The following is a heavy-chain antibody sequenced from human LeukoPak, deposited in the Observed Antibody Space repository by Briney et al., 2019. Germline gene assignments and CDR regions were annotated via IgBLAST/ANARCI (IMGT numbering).Heavy chain of an antibody. D-gene: IGHD5-18*01. J-gene: IGHJ4*02. CDR1: GFTFSSYA. V-gene: IGHV3-23*01. CDR3: AKGSQDIQLWLLEFDY. CDR2: ISGSGGST. Sequence: GGSVPLSCPASGFTFSSYAMSWVRQARGKGLEWVSAISGSGGSTYYADSVKGRFTISRDNSKNTLYLQMNSLRAEDTAVYYCAKGSQDIQLWLLEFDYWGQGTLVTVSS.